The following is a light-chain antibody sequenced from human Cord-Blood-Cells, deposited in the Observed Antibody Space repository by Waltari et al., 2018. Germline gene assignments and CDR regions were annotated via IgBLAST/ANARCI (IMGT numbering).Light chain of an antibody. CDR1: NIGSKS. CDR3: QVWDSSSDHPVV. Sequence: SYVLTHPPSVSVAPGKTARMTCAGNNIGSKSVHWYQQKPGQAPVLVGYDDSDRPAGIPERFSGSNSGNTATLTISRVEAGDEADYYCQVWDSSSDHPVVFGGGTKLTVL. J-gene: IGLJ2*01. CDR2: DDS. V-gene: IGLV3-21*03.